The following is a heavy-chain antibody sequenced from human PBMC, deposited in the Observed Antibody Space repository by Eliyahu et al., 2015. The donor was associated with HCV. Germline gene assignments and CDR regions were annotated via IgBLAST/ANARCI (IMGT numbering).Heavy chain of an antibody. D-gene: IGHD2-15*01. V-gene: IGHV3-7*01. CDR1: GFTFSNYW. CDR3: ARGSLDIVVVVEHDAFDI. CDR2: IKQDGSEK. J-gene: IGHJ3*02. Sequence: EVQLVESGGGLVQPGGSLRLSCAASGFTFSNYWRGWVRQAPGKGLEWVANIKQDGSEKYYVDSVKGRFTISRDNAKNSLYLQMNSLRAEDTAVYYCARGSLDIVVVVEHDAFDIWGQGTMVTVSS.